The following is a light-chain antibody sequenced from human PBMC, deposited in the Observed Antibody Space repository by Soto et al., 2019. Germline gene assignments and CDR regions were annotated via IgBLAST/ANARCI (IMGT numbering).Light chain of an antibody. Sequence: EIVLTQSPGTLSLSPGERATLSCRASQSVSNSALAWYLQKPGQAPRLLIYGASSRATGMPDRFSGSGSGTDFTLTISRLEPEDFAVYYCQLYGSSPMYTFGQGTRLEIK. CDR3: QLYGSSPMYT. CDR2: GAS. CDR1: QSVSNSA. J-gene: IGKJ2*01. V-gene: IGKV3-20*01.